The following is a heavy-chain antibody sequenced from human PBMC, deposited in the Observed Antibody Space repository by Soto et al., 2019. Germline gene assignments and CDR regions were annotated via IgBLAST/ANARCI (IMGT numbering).Heavy chain of an antibody. CDR3: ASSFRSRMEYGDYDPIGYGMDV. J-gene: IGHJ6*02. V-gene: IGHV3-13*01. CDR1: GFTFSSYD. Sequence: PGGSLRLSCAASGFTFSSYDMHWVRQATGKGLEWVSAIGTAGDTYYPGSVKGRFTISRENAKNSLYLQMNSLRAEDTAVYYCASSFRSRMEYGDYDPIGYGMDVWGQGTTVTVSS. CDR2: IGTAGDT. D-gene: IGHD4-17*01.